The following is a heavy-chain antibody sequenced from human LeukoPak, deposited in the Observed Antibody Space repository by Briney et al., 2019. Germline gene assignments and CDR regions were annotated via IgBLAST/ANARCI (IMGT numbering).Heavy chain of an antibody. CDR1: GGSFSGYY. CDR3: ARGSGFDP. J-gene: IGHJ5*02. D-gene: IGHD6-25*01. V-gene: IGHV4-34*01. CDR2: INHSGST. Sequence: PSETLSLTCAVYGGSFSGYYWSWIRHPPGKGLEWIGEINHSGSTNYNPSLKSRVTLSVDTSKNQFSLKLSSVTAADTAVYYCARGSGFDPWGQGTLVTVSS.